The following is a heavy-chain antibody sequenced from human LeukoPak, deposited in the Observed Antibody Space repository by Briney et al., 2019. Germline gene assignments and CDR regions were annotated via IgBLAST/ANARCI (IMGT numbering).Heavy chain of an antibody. Sequence: GGSLRLSCAASGCTFSSYGMHWVRQAPGKGLEWVAVISYDGSNKYYADSVKGRFTISRDNSKNTLYLQMNSLRAEDTAVYYCARDRDWGCSYCSYWGQGTLVTVSS. CDR1: GCTFSSYG. CDR2: ISYDGSNK. D-gene: IGHD7-27*01. V-gene: IGHV3-30*03. CDR3: ARDRDWGCSYCSY. J-gene: IGHJ4*02.